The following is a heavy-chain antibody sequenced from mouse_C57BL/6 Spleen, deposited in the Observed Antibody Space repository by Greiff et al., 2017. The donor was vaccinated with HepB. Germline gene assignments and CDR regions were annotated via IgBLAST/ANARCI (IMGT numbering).Heavy chain of an antibody. J-gene: IGHJ4*01. D-gene: IGHD1-1*01. Sequence: EVQLQQSGPELVKPGASVKISCKASGYTFTDYYMNWVKQSHGKSLEWIGDINPNNGGTSYNQKFKGKATLTVDKSSSTAYMELRSLTSEDAAVYYCARANNYGRDAMDDWGQGTSVTVSS. V-gene: IGHV1-26*01. CDR1: GYTFTDYY. CDR2: INPNNGGT. CDR3: ARANNYGRDAMDD.